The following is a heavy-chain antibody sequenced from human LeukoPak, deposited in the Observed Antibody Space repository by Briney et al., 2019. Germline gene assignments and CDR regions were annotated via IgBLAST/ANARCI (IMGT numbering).Heavy chain of an antibody. Sequence: SVKVSCKASGGTFSSYAISWVRQAPGQGLEWMGGIIPIFGTANYAQKFQGRVTITTDESTSTAYMELSSLRSEDTAVYYCARDSGGLQSNGVYYYYYYYMDVWGKGTTVTVSS. CDR2: IIPIFGTA. CDR3: ARDSGGLQSNGVYYYYYYYMDV. D-gene: IGHD4-11*01. CDR1: GGTFSSYA. V-gene: IGHV1-69*05. J-gene: IGHJ6*03.